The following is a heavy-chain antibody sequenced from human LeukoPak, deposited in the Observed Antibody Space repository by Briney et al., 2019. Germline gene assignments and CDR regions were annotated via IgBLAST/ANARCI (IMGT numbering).Heavy chain of an antibody. J-gene: IGHJ5*02. Sequence: GSLRLSCAASGFTFSSYGMHWVRQAPGKGLEWVAVISYDGSNKYYADSVKGRFTISRDNAKNSLYLQMNSLRAEDAAVYYCASGGLLAFDPWGQGTLVTVSS. CDR2: ISYDGSNK. V-gene: IGHV3-30*03. CDR1: GFTFSSYG. CDR3: ASGGLLAFDP.